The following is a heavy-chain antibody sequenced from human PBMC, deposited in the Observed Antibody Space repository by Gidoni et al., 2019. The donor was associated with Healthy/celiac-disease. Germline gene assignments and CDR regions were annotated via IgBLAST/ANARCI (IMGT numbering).Heavy chain of an antibody. V-gene: IGHV4-39*01. J-gene: IGHJ4*02. CDR3: ARHARVYYGSGSYYDY. D-gene: IGHD3-10*01. CDR2: IYYSGST. Sequence: DGLEWIGSIYYSGSTYYNPSLKSRVTISVDTSKNQFSLKLSSVTAADTAVYYCARHARVYYGSGSYYDYWGQGTLVTVSS.